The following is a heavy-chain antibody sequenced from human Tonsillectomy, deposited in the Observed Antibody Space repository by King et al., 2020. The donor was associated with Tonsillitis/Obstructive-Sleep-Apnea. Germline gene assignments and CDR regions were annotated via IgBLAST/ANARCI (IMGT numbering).Heavy chain of an antibody. J-gene: IGHJ4*02. CDR1: GFTFSSYN. Sequence: VQLVESGGGLVKAGGSLTLSCAASGFTFSSYNMNWVRQAPGKGLEWVASISSRSSYIYYADSLKGRFTISRDNAKNSLYLHMGSLRVDDTAVYCCAGDQHRGPGFEYCGPGVLVTVSS. CDR2: ISSRSSYI. V-gene: IGHV3-21*01. CDR3: AGDQHRGPGFEY.